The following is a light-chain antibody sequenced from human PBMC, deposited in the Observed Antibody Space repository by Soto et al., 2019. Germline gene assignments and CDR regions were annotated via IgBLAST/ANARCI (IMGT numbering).Light chain of an antibody. V-gene: IGLV2-8*01. CDR2: EAS. CDR3: SSYAGSNNLV. J-gene: IGLJ2*01. CDR1: SSDVGGYNY. Sequence: QSALTQPPSASGSPGQSVTISCTGTSSDVGGYNYVSWYQQHPGKAPKLMIYEASKRPSGVPDRFSGSKSGNTASLTVSGLRAEDEADYYCSSYAGSNNLVFGGGTQLTVL.